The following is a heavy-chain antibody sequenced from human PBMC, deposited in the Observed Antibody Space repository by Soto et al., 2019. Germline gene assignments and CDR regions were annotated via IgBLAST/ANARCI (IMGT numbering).Heavy chain of an antibody. D-gene: IGHD3-22*01. CDR3: AGGETYYYDSSGYFFDY. Sequence: SETLSLTCSVSGGSISCSSYYRGLIRQPPGKGLEWIGSIYYSGSSYYNPSLNRRVTISVDTSKNLFTLKLSSVTAADTAVYYFAGGETYYYDSSGYFFDYSGPGTLFTVSX. V-gene: IGHV4-39*01. CDR2: IYYSGSS. J-gene: IGHJ4*02. CDR1: GGSISCSSYY.